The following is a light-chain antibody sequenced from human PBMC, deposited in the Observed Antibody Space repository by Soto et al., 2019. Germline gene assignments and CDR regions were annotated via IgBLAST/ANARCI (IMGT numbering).Light chain of an antibody. Sequence: QSALTQPRSVSGSPGQSVTISCTGTSSDVGGYNYVSWYQQHPGKAPKLMISDVSKRPSGVPDRFSGSKSGNTASLPISGLQDEDEADYYCCSSAGTSTSVFGGGTKLTVL. CDR3: CSSAGTSTSV. V-gene: IGLV2-11*01. J-gene: IGLJ3*02. CDR2: DVS. CDR1: SSDVGGYNY.